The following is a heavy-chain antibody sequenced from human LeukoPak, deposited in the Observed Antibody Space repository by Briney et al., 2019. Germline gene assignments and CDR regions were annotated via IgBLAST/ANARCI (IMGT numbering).Heavy chain of an antibody. CDR3: VKGLVQTTMSYSVDY. Sequence: GGSLRLSCAASGFTFRSYWMSWVRQAPGKGLEWMALISSDGSKNIYADPVKGRFTVSRDNSKNTLYLQMNSLRAEDTAVYYCVKGLVQTTMSYSVDYWGQGALVTVSS. CDR2: ISSDGSKN. V-gene: IGHV3-30*18. D-gene: IGHD1-1*01. CDR1: GFTFRSYW. J-gene: IGHJ4*02.